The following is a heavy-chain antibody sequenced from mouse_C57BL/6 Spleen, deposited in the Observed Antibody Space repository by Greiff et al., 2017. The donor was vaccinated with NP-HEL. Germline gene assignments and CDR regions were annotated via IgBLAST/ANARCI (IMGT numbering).Heavy chain of an antibody. CDR2: ISSGSSTI. J-gene: IGHJ2*01. Sequence: EVMLVESGGGLVKPGGSLKLSCAASGFTFSDYGMHWVRQAPEKGLEWVAYISSGSSTIYYADTVKGRFTISRDNAKNTLFLQMTSLRSEDTAMYYCARMVRYYFDYWGQGTTLTVSS. CDR1: GFTFSDYG. D-gene: IGHD2-1*01. V-gene: IGHV5-17*01. CDR3: ARMVRYYFDY.